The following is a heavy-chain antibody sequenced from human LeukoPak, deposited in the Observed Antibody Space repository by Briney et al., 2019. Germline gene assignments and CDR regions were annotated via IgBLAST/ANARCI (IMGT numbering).Heavy chain of an antibody. Sequence: ETLSLTCAVYGGSFSGYYWSWVRQAPGKGLEWVSAISGSGGSTYYADSVKGRFTISRDNPKNTLYLQMNSLRADDTADYYCAKTLVPEYWGQGTLVTVSS. V-gene: IGHV3-23*01. J-gene: IGHJ4*02. CDR3: AKTLVPEY. CDR2: ISGSGGST. CDR1: GGSFSGYY. D-gene: IGHD6-13*01.